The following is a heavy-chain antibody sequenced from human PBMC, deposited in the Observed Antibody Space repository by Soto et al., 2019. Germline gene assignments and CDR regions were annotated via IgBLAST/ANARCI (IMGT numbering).Heavy chain of an antibody. CDR1: GDSVSSNSAA. J-gene: IGHJ2*01. CDR2: TYYRSKWYN. D-gene: IGHD5-12*01. CDR3: VRDGGASGYDYWYFDL. Sequence: SQTLSLTCAISGDSVSSNSAAWNWIRQSPSRGLEWLGRTYYRSKWYNDYAVSVKSRITINPDTSKNQFSLQLNSVTPEDTAVYYCVRDGGASGYDYWYFDLWGRGTLVTVSS. V-gene: IGHV6-1*01.